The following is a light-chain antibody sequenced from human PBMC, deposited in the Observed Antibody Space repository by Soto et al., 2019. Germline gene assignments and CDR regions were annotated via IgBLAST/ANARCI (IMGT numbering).Light chain of an antibody. CDR1: QSISSW. Sequence: DTQMTQSPSTLSASVGDRVTITCRASQSISSWLAWYQQKPGTAPKLLIYKASTLQSGVPSRFSGSGSGTEFTLTISSLQPDDFATYYCQQYNDYWTFGQGTKVDI. V-gene: IGKV1-5*03. CDR2: KAS. J-gene: IGKJ1*01. CDR3: QQYNDYWT.